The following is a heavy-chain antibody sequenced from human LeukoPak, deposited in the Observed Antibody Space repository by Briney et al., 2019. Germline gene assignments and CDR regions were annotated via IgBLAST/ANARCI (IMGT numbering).Heavy chain of an antibody. Sequence: GGSLRLSCAASGFTFSSYSMNWVRQAPGKGLEWVSSISSSSSYIYYADSVKGRFTISRDNAKNSLYLQMNSLRAEDTAVYYCASIVVPALHYYGMDVWGQGTTVTVSS. CDR3: ASIVVPALHYYGMDV. CDR2: ISSSSSYI. J-gene: IGHJ6*02. D-gene: IGHD2-2*01. V-gene: IGHV3-21*01. CDR1: GFTFSSYS.